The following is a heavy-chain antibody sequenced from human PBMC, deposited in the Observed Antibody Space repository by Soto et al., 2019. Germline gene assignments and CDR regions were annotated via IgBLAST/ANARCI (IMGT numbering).Heavy chain of an antibody. CDR3: ARGVFP. J-gene: IGHJ5*02. Sequence: QVQLQESGPGLVKPSQTVFLTCTVSVFAINSVCYYWSWIRQHPGKGLEWIGYIYYSGSTYSNPSLKSRVSLSVDTPKHQFSMKLSSVAAGDAHVSYCARGVFPWVQGTLVTVSS. V-gene: IGHV4-31*03. CDR1: VFAINSVCYY. CDR2: IYYSGST.